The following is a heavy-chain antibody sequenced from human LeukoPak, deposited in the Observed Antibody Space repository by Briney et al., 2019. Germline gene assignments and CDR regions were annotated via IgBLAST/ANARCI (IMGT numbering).Heavy chain of an antibody. D-gene: IGHD1-26*01. CDR3: ANDIVGATN. V-gene: IGHV3-23*01. CDR1: GFTFSSYA. Sequence: GGSLRLSCAASGFTFSSYAMSWARQVPGKGLEWVSAISGSGGSTYYADSVKGRFTISRDNSKNTLYLQMNSLRAEDTAVYYCANDIVGATNWGQGTLVTVSS. J-gene: IGHJ4*02. CDR2: ISGSGGST.